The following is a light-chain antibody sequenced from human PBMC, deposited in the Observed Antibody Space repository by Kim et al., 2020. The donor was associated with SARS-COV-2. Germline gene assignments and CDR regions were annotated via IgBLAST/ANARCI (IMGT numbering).Light chain of an antibody. CDR1: SSDIGSYNL. V-gene: IGLV2-23*02. Sequence: QSALTQPASVSGSPGQSITISCTGSSSDIGSYNLVSWYQQHPGKAPKLVISEVKLRPSGVSDRFSGSKSGNSAFLTISGLQAEDEADYYCCSYAGASTFRVFGGGTQPTVL. J-gene: IGLJ3*02. CDR2: EVK. CDR3: CSYAGASTFRV.